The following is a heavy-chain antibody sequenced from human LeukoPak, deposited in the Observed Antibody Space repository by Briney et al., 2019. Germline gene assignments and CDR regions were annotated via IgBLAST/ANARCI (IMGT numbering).Heavy chain of an antibody. J-gene: IGHJ6*03. Sequence: SETLSLTCTISGDSIRSTTEYYWAWIRQSPGKGLEWIGSIDYSDAHYKPSLNGRATMSVDTSKTQFFLRLSSVTASDTAVHYCARLQNTGISGRGLMDVWGEGTKVIVSS. CDR1: GDSIRSTTEYY. CDR3: ARLQNTGISGRGLMDV. V-gene: IGHV4-39*01. D-gene: IGHD1-20*01. CDR2: IDYSDA.